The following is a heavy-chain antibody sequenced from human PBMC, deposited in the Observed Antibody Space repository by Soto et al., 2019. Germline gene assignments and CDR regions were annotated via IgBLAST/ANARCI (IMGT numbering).Heavy chain of an antibody. D-gene: IGHD6-25*01. J-gene: IGHJ5*02. CDR1: GYTFTTYY. Sequence: ASVKVSCKASGYTFTTYYMYWVRQVPGQGLEWMGWINPSNGVTKHAQKFQDRVTMTRDTSINTAYMELSRLTSDDTAVYYCTTLRLDPWGQGTLVTVSS. CDR3: TTLRLDP. V-gene: IGHV1-2*02. CDR2: INPSNGVT.